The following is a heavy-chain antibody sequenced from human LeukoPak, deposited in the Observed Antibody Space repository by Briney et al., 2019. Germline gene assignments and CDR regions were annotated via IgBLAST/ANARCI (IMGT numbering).Heavy chain of an antibody. Sequence: SETLSLTCSVSGYSISSGYYWSWIRQPPGKGLEWIGYIYYSGSTNYNPSLKSRVTILVDTSKNQFSLKLSSVTAADTAVYYCARKGRFGYYYGMDVWGQGTTVTVSS. CDR1: GYSISSGYY. CDR3: ARKGRFGYYYGMDV. J-gene: IGHJ6*02. D-gene: IGHD3-10*01. CDR2: IYYSGST. V-gene: IGHV4-61*01.